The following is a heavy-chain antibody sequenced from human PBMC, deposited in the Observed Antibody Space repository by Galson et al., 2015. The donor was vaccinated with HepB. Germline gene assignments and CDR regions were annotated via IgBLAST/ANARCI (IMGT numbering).Heavy chain of an antibody. CDR2: IWYDGSNE. CDR3: ARDPGGYDTIGGDY. CDR1: GFTFSDYG. V-gene: IGHV3-33*01. J-gene: IGHJ4*02. D-gene: IGHD5-12*01. Sequence: SLRLSCAASGFTFSDYGMHWVRQAPGKGLEWVAVIWYDGSNEYYADSVKGRFTISRDNSKNTLYLQMNSLRAEDTAVYFCARDPGGYDTIGGDYWGQGTLVTVSS.